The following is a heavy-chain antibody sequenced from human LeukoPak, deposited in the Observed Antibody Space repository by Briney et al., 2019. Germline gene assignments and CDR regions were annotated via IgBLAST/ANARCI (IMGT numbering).Heavy chain of an antibody. V-gene: IGHV4-59*01. CDR2: IHYSGST. Sequence: PSETLSLTCTVSGDSINGYYWSWIRQPPGKELESIGYIHYSGSTNYNPSFKSRVTISVDTSKNQFSLKLSPLTAADTAVYYCARLRAGVGEFSLDYWGQGTLVTVSS. J-gene: IGHJ4*02. CDR1: GDSINGYY. CDR3: ARLRAGVGEFSLDY. D-gene: IGHD3-10*01.